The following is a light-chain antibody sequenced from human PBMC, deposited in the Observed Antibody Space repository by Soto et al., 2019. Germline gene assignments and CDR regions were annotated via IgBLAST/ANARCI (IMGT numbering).Light chain of an antibody. CDR3: SSYASSGAHV. J-gene: IGLJ2*01. CDR1: SSDVGGYNI. CDR2: EVS. V-gene: IGLV2-14*01. Sequence: QSALTQPASVSGSPGQSITISCTGTSSDVGGYNIVSWYQQHPDKAPKLIIYEVSNRPSGVSNRFSGSKSGNTASLTISGLQAEDEGDYYCSSYASSGAHVFGGGTKLTVL.